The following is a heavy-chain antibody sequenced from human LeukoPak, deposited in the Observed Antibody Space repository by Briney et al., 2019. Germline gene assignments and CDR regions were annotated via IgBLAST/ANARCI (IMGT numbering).Heavy chain of an antibody. V-gene: IGHV3-30*18. CDR1: GFTFSSYD. Sequence: GGSLRLSCAASGFTFSSYDMHWVRQAPGKGLEWVAVISFAGTNKYYADSARGRFTISRDNSKNTLFLQMNSLRVEDSAVYYCVKVLQRAPIYGLDVWGQGTTVTVSS. CDR3: VKVLQRAPIYGLDV. CDR2: ISFAGTNK. J-gene: IGHJ6*02.